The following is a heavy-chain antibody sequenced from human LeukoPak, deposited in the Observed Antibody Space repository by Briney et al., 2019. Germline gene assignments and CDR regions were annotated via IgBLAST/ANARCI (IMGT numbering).Heavy chain of an antibody. CDR2: ISNSGDNT. V-gene: IGHV3-64*02. CDR3: ARELCYYYLDV. J-gene: IGHJ6*03. Sequence: GGSLRLSCVASGFTFSSSSMQWVRQAPGKGLEFVAAISNSGDNTRHADAVEGRFTISRDNSKNTLYLQMHSLRAEDMAVYYCARELCYYYLDVWGTGTTVTVSS. CDR1: GFTFSSSS.